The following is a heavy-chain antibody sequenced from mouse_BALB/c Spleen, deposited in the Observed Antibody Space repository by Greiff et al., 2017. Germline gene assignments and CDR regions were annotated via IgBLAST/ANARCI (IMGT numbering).Heavy chain of an antibody. Sequence: EVKLVESGPGLVKPSQSLSLTCTVTGYSITSDYAWNWIRQFPGNKLEWMGYISYSGSTSYNPSLKSRISITRDTSKNQFFLQLNSVTTEDTATYYCARSDYDYDGYYLDYWGQGTTLTVSS. CDR2: ISYSGST. J-gene: IGHJ2*01. D-gene: IGHD2-4*01. V-gene: IGHV3-2*02. CDR1: GYSITSDYA. CDR3: ARSDYDYDGYYLDY.